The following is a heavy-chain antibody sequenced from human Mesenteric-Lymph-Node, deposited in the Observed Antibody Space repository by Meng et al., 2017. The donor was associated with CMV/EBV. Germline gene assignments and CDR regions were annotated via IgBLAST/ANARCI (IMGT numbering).Heavy chain of an antibody. CDR1: GYTFTSYY. Sequence: SGYTFTSYYMHWVRQAPGQGLEWMGIINPSGGSTSYAQKFQDRVTMTRDTSTSTVYMELSSLRSEDTAVYYCARAAVRGVIVTYFDYWGQGTLVTVSS. CDR3: ARAAVRGVIVTYFDY. J-gene: IGHJ4*02. CDR2: INPSGGST. D-gene: IGHD3-10*01. V-gene: IGHV1-46*01.